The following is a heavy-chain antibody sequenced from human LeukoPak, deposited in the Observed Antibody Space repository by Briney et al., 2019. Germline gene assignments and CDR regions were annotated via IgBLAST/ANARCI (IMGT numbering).Heavy chain of an antibody. D-gene: IGHD3-10*01. CDR1: GFSFNNYW. V-gene: IGHV3-74*01. CDR2: INTDASGT. Sequence: GESLRLSCAASGFSFNNYWMHWVRQAPGKGLVWVSRINTDASGTTYADSVKGRFTISRDNSRKTIYLQINSLRADDTALYYCARDPEYYASGSYLDYWGQGTLVTVSS. CDR3: ARDPEYYASGSYLDY. J-gene: IGHJ4*02.